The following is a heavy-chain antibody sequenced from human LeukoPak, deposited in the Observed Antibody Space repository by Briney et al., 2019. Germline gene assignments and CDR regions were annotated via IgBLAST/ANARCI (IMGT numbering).Heavy chain of an antibody. CDR2: LSSSGSTI. CDR1: EFTFSSYA. Sequence: GGSLRLYCAASEFTFSSYAMSWIRNAPGQGLEWVSYLSSSGSTIYYADSVKGRFTISRDNAKNSLYLQMNSLRAEDTAVYYCASLVVPAVRGRWFDPWGQGTLVTVSS. CDR3: ASLVVPAVRGRWFDP. V-gene: IGHV3-11*04. D-gene: IGHD2-2*01. J-gene: IGHJ5*02.